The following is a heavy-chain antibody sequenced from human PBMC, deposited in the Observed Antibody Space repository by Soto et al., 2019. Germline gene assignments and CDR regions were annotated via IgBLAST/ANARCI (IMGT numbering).Heavy chain of an antibody. J-gene: IGHJ4*02. Sequence: ETLSLTCTVSGGSISSSSYYWGWIRQPPGKGLEWIGSIYYSGSTYYNPSLKSRVTISVDTSKNQFSLKLSSVTAADTAVYYCARQVVAASFDYWGQGTLVTVSS. CDR3: ARQVVAASFDY. V-gene: IGHV4-39*01. CDR1: GGSISSSSYY. CDR2: IYYSGST. D-gene: IGHD2-15*01.